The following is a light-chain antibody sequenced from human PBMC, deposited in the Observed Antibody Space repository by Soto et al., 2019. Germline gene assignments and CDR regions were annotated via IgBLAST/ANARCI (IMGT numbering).Light chain of an antibody. J-gene: IGKJ4*01. CDR3: QHFDDSLT. V-gene: IGKV3-20*01. CDR2: GAS. Sequence: EVVLTQSPGTLSLSPGERATLSCRASQSVDSSTLAWYQQKPGQAPRLLISGASKRATGTPDRFSGSGSGTEFTLTISRLEPEDFAVYYCQHFDDSLTFGGGTKVEIK. CDR1: QSVDSST.